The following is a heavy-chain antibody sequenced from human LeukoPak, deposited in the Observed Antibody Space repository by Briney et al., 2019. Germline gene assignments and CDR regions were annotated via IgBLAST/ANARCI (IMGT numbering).Heavy chain of an antibody. CDR3: AKGRGAATTYGMNV. Sequence: GRSLRLSCAASGFKFDDYGMHWVRQAPGKGLEWVSSIPWTNAVVGYADPVKGRCTISRDNAKNSLYLELRSLRAENTAVYYCAKGRGAATTYGMNVWGQGTTVIVSS. CDR2: IPWTNAVV. V-gene: IGHV3-9*01. D-gene: IGHD2-15*01. CDR1: GFKFDDYG. J-gene: IGHJ6*02.